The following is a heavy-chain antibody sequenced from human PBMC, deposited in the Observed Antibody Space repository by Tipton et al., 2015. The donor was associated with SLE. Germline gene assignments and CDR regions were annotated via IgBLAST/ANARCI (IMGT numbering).Heavy chain of an antibody. CDR1: GVTFSSHW. Sequence: SGVTFSSHWMHWVRQAPGKGLVWVSRVNIDGVTTEYAHSVRGRFTISRDNAKNTVYLQMNSLRAEDTAAYYCAKGGSNFHAVAFDIWGQGTMVSVSS. J-gene: IGHJ3*02. CDR2: VNIDGVTT. D-gene: IGHD2-15*01. CDR3: AKGGSNFHAVAFDI. V-gene: IGHV3-74*03.